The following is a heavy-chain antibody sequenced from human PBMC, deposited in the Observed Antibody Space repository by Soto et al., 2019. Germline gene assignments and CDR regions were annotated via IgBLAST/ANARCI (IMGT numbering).Heavy chain of an antibody. V-gene: IGHV3-48*02. CDR3: ARMYSSGWLIDY. CDR1: GFTFSSYS. Sequence: GGSLRLSCAASGFTFSSYSMNWGRQAPGKGLEWVSCISSSSSTIYYADSVKGRFTISRDNAKNSLYLQMNSLRDEDTAVYYCARMYSSGWLIDYWGQGTLVTVSS. CDR2: ISSSSSTI. D-gene: IGHD6-19*01. J-gene: IGHJ4*01.